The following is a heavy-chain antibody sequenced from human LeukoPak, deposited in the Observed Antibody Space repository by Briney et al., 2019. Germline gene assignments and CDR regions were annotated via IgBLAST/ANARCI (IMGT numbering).Heavy chain of an antibody. D-gene: IGHD1-26*01. Sequence: SETLSLTCNVSGGSISSYYWSWIRQPPGKGLEWIGYIYYSGITNYNPSLKSRVTISVDTSKNQFSLKLSSVTAADTAVYYCTRHQWGSGSNCWGQGTLVTVSS. V-gene: IGHV4-59*08. CDR3: TRHQWGSGSNC. J-gene: IGHJ4*02. CDR2: IYYSGIT. CDR1: GGSISSYY.